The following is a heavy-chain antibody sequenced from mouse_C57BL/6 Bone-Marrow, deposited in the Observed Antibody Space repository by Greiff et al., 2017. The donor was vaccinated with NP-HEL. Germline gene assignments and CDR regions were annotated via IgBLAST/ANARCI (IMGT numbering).Heavy chain of an antibody. D-gene: IGHD1-1*01. Sequence: VQLKESVAELVRPGASVKLSCTASGFNIKNTYMHWVKQRPEQGLEWIGRIDPANGNTKYAPKFQGKATITADKSSNTAYLQLSSLTSEDTAIYYCARIYGSRVLYAMDYWGQGTSVTVSS. CDR3: ARIYGSRVLYAMDY. CDR2: IDPANGNT. V-gene: IGHV14-3*01. J-gene: IGHJ4*01. CDR1: GFNIKNTY.